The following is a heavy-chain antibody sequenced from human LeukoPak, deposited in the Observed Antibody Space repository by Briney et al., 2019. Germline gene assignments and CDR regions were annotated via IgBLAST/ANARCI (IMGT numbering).Heavy chain of an antibody. CDR3: ARDRGTMIVVVIDY. CDR1: GDSVSSNSTA. Sequence: SQTLSLTCAISGDSVSSNSTAWNWIRQSPSRGLEWLGRTYYRSKWYNDYAVSVKSRITINPDTSKSQFSLQLNSVTPEDTAVYYCARDRGTMIVVVIDYWGQGTLVTVSS. D-gene: IGHD3-22*01. CDR2: TYYRSKWYN. J-gene: IGHJ4*02. V-gene: IGHV6-1*01.